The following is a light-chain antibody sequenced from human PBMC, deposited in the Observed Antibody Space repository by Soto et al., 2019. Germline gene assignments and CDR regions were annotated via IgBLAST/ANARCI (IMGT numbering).Light chain of an antibody. CDR3: QQFGIPSYT. CDR2: ATS. V-gene: IGKV3-20*01. CDR1: QVVSTSY. Sequence: EIVLTQAPANLSLSPGERATLSCRASQVVSTSYLAWYYQKPGQAPRLLIYATSSRATDIPDRFSGSGSGTDLTLTVRRLEPPELGVFYCQQFGIPSYTFGQGTKLQIK. J-gene: IGKJ2*01.